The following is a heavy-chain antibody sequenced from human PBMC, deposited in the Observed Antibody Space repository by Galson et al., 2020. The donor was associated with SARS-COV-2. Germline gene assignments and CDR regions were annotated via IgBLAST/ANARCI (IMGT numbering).Heavy chain of an antibody. Sequence: GESLKISCAASGFTFSSYAMSWVRQTPGKGLEWVSGISNSGSTTYYAESVKGRFTISRDNSKNALYLQMNSLRVEDTALYYCAKDLGYCSSGTCPFYYFDSWGQGSLVTVSS. D-gene: IGHD2-15*01. CDR2: ISNSGSTT. J-gene: IGHJ4*02. V-gene: IGHV3-23*01. CDR3: AKDLGYCSSGTCPFYYFDS. CDR1: GFTFSSYA.